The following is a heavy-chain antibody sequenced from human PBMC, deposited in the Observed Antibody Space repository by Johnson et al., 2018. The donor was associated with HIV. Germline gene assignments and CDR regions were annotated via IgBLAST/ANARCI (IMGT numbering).Heavy chain of an antibody. Sequence: VQLVESGGGVVQPGRSLRLSCAASGFTFSSYAMHWVRQAPGKGLDWVAVISYDGSNKYYADSVKGRFTISRDNSKNTLYLQMNRLRAEDTAVYYCARDLVVAATRSDVFDIWGQGTMVTVSS. J-gene: IGHJ3*02. CDR1: GFTFSSYA. CDR3: ARDLVVAATRSDVFDI. CDR2: ISYDGSNK. D-gene: IGHD2-15*01. V-gene: IGHV3-30*14.